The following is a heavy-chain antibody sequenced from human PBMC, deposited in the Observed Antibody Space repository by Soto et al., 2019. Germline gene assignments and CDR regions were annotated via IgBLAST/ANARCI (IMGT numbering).Heavy chain of an antibody. Sequence: PGGSLRLSCAASGFTFSSYAMHWVRQAPGKGLEWVAVISYDGSNKYYADSVKGRFTISRDNSKNTLYLQMNSLRAEDTAVYYCAKDQDDYGDYSAFDIWGQGTMVTVSS. J-gene: IGHJ3*02. CDR1: GFTFSSYA. D-gene: IGHD4-17*01. CDR3: AKDQDDYGDYSAFDI. V-gene: IGHV3-30-3*01. CDR2: ISYDGSNK.